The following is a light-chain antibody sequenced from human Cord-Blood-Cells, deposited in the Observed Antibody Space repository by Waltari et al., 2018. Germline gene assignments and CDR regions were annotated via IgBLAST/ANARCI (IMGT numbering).Light chain of an antibody. CDR1: QSISSW. V-gene: IGKV1-5*01. J-gene: IGKJ1*01. CDR2: DAS. CDR3: QQYNSYATWT. Sequence: DIQMTQSPSTLSASVGDRVTIPCRASQSISSWLAWYQQKPGKAPKLLIYDASSLESGFPSRFSGSGSGTEITLTISSLQPDDFATYYCQQYNSYATWTFGQGTKVEIK.